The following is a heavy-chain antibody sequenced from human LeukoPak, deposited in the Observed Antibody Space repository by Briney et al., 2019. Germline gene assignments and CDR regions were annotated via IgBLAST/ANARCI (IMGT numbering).Heavy chain of an antibody. Sequence: PGGSLRLSCAASGFTFSSYAMHWVRQAPGKGLEWVAVISYDGSNKYYADSVKGRFTISRDNSKNTLYLQMNSLRAEDTAVYYCARDSTETYRFLEWPSSPLFDYWGQGTLVTVSS. CDR2: ISYDGSNK. CDR1: GFTFSSYA. CDR3: ARDSTETYRFLEWPSSPLFDY. J-gene: IGHJ4*02. D-gene: IGHD3-3*01. V-gene: IGHV3-30-3*01.